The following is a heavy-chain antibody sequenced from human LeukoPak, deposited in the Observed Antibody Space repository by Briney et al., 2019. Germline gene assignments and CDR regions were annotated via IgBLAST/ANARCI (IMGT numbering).Heavy chain of an antibody. CDR1: GFTFSSYA. CDR3: ARQELDIVAPNFDY. J-gene: IGHJ4*02. V-gene: IGHV3-30*04. Sequence: GGSLRLSCAASGFTFSSYAMHWVRQAPGKGLEWVAVISYDGSNKYYADSVKGRFTISRDNSKNTLYLQMNSLRAEGTAVYYCARQELDIVAPNFDYWGQGTLVTVSS. CDR2: ISYDGSNK. D-gene: IGHD5-12*01.